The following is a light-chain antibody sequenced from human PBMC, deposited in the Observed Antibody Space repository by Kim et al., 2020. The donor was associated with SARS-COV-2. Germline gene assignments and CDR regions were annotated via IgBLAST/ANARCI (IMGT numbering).Light chain of an antibody. CDR3: SSHGSGSNNLVV. J-gene: IGLJ2*01. Sequence: LGQTVRTTCQGDSIRMYFESWYHQKPGQAPVLVFYGNNNRRPGIPDRFSGSDSGSTASLTITGGQTEDEADDYYSSHGSGSNNLVVFGGGTQLTVL. CDR2: GNN. CDR1: SIRMYF. V-gene: IGLV3-19*01.